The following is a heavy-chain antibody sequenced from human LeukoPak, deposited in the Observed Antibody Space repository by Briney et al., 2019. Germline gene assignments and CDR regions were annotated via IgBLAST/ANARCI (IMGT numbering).Heavy chain of an antibody. CDR2: ISSSGSTI. J-gene: IGHJ4*02. CDR1: GFTFSDYY. CDR3: ARRYCSGGSCYSVDFDY. Sequence: GESLRLSCAASGFTFSDYYMSWIRQAPGKGLEWVSYISSSGSTIYYADSVKGRFTISRDNAKNSLYLQMNSLRAEDTAVYYCARRYCSGGSCYSVDFDYWGQGTLVTVSS. D-gene: IGHD2-15*01. V-gene: IGHV3-11*04.